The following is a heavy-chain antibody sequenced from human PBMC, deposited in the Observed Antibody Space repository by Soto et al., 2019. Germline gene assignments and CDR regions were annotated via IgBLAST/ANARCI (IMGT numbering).Heavy chain of an antibody. Sequence: QITLKESGPTLLKPTQTLTLTCTFSGFSFISSGEGVGWIRQPPGKALEWLAPIYWDADRRSNPSLENRLTITKDNEPSSRQVFLTVTDVHPADTATYYCAHRQRIIRYFDLGYFDSWGQGAPVTVSS. CDR2: IYWDADR. V-gene: IGHV2-5*02. J-gene: IGHJ4*02. CDR3: AHRQRIIRYFDLGYFDS. D-gene: IGHD3-9*01. CDR1: GFSFISSGEG.